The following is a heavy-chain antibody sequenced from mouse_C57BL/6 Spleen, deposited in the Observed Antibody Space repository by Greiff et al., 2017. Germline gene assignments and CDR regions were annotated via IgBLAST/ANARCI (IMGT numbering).Heavy chain of an antibody. V-gene: IGHV1-53*01. J-gene: IGHJ3*01. Sequence: QVQLKQPGTELVKPGASVKLSCKASGYTFTSYWMHWVKQRPGQGLEWIGNINPSNGGTNYNEKFKSKATLTVDKSSSTAYMQLSSLTSEDSAVYYCARWGYDGSAWFAYWGQGTLVTVSA. CDR2: INPSNGGT. D-gene: IGHD2-3*01. CDR1: GYTFTSYW. CDR3: ARWGYDGSAWFAY.